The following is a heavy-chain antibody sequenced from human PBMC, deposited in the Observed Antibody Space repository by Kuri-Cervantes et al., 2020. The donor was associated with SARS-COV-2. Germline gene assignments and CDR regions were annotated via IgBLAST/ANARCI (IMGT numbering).Heavy chain of an antibody. Sequence: GESLKISCAASGFTFSSYAMHWVRQAPGKGLEWVAVISYDGSNKYYADSVKGRFTISRDNSKNTLYLQINSLRAADTAVYYCARDNILFSGSGFDSWGQGALVTVSS. CDR1: GFTFSSYA. D-gene: IGHD1-26*01. CDR3: ARDNILFSGSGFDS. CDR2: ISYDGSNK. J-gene: IGHJ4*02. V-gene: IGHV3-30-3*01.